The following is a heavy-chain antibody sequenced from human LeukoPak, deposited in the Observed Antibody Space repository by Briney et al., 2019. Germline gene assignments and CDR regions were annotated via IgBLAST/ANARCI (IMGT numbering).Heavy chain of an antibody. Sequence: ASVKVSCKASGYTFTSYDINWVRQATGQGLEWMGWMNPNSGNTGYAQKFQGRVTMTRNTSISTAYMELSSLRSEDTAVHYCARHPRFDSSSWYPWFDPWGQGTLVTVSS. CDR1: GYTFTSYD. CDR2: MNPNSGNT. J-gene: IGHJ5*02. CDR3: ARHPRFDSSSWYPWFDP. V-gene: IGHV1-8*01. D-gene: IGHD6-13*01.